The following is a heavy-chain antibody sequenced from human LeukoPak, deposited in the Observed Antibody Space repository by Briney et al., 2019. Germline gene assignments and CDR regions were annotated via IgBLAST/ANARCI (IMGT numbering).Heavy chain of an antibody. J-gene: IGHJ6*03. CDR3: VRSPAYYNMDV. Sequence: GESLRLSCAASGFTFSNYVIHWVRQAPGKGLEGLAVISYDGTNKYYADTVEGRSTISRDHSQSTVDLQMNTLRGADTAVYYCVRSPAYYNMDVWGKGTTVTVSS. CDR1: GFTFSNYV. CDR2: ISYDGTNK. V-gene: IGHV3-30*03.